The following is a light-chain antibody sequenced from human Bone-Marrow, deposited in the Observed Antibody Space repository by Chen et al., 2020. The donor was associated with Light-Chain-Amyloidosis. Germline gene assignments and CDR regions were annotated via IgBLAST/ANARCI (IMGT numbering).Light chain of an antibody. CDR3: QSADSSGTYEVI. V-gene: IGLV3-25*03. J-gene: IGLJ2*01. Sequence: SYELTQPPSVSVSPGHTARLTCSGDDLPTKYAYWYQQKPGQAPVLGIHRDTERPSGISERFSGSSSGTTATLTISGVQAEDEADYHCQSADSSGTYEVIFGGGTKLTVL. CDR1: DLPTKY. CDR2: RDT.